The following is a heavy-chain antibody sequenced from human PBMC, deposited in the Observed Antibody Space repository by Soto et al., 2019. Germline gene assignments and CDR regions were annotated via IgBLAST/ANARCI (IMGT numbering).Heavy chain of an antibody. Sequence: PGGSLRLSCAASGFTFSSYSMNWVRQAPGKGLEWVSYISSSISTIYYADSVKGRFTISRDNAKNSLYLQMNSLRDEDTAVYYCARDRQAQLPQYYFAYWGQGTLVTVSS. CDR3: ARDRQAQLPQYYFAY. CDR2: ISSSISTI. CDR1: GFTFSSYS. D-gene: IGHD2-2*01. V-gene: IGHV3-48*02. J-gene: IGHJ4*02.